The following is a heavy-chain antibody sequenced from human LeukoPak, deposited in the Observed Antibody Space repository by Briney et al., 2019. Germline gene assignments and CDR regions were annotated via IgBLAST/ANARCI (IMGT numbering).Heavy chain of an antibody. CDR1: GFTFSSYS. Sequence: GGSLRLSCAASGFTFSSYSMNWVRQAPGKGLEWVSSIISSGRHISHGDSVKGRFTISRDKAKNSLYLQMNSLRAEDTAVYYCATETGYNYGFDHWGQGALVTVS. D-gene: IGHD5-18*01. J-gene: IGHJ5*02. CDR2: IISSGRHI. V-gene: IGHV3-21*01. CDR3: ATETGYNYGFDH.